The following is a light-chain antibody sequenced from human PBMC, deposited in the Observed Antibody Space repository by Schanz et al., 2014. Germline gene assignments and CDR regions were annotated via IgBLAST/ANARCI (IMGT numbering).Light chain of an antibody. CDR2: EGS. V-gene: IGLV2-23*03. CDR1: SSDIGGYNL. CDR3: SSYAGPCTFEV. J-gene: IGLJ3*02. Sequence: QSVLTQPASVSASPGQSITISCTGTSSDIGGYNLDSWYQQHPGKAPKLMIYEGSKRPSGVSNRFSASKSGNTASLTISGLQPEDEADYYCSSYAGPCTFEVFGGGTKLTVL.